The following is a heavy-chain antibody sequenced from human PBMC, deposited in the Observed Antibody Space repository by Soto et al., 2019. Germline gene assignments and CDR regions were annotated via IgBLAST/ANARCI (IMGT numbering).Heavy chain of an antibody. D-gene: IGHD4-17*01. Sequence: GESLKISCEGFGYNFATYWIAWVRQMPGKGLEYMGIIHPGDSDSRYSPSFQGQVTFSADKSISTAYMQWSSLKASDTAMYYCARHGFYGDYASNYFDPWGQRTLVTVSS. V-gene: IGHV5-51*01. CDR3: ARHGFYGDYASNYFDP. CDR1: GYNFATYW. J-gene: IGHJ5*02. CDR2: IHPGDSDS.